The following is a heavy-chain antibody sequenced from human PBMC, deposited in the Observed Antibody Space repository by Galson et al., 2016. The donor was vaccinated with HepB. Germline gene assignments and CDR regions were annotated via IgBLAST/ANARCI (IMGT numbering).Heavy chain of an antibody. J-gene: IGHJ6*02. CDR1: GFTFSSHP. Sequence: SLRLSCAGSGFTFSSHPMHWVRQTPGKGLEWVAVISYDARNEYYADSVKGRFTISRDNSKSTLYLQMNSLRPEDTAVYYCARDYSTTWQGYFGLDVWGQGTTVTVSS. CDR3: ARDYSTTWQGYFGLDV. CDR2: ISYDARNE. D-gene: IGHD6-13*01. V-gene: IGHV3-30*04.